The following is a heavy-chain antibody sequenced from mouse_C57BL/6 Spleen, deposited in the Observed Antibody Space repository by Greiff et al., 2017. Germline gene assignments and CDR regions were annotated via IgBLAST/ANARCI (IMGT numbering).Heavy chain of an antibody. CDR3: AIEEGYSRFDY. J-gene: IGHJ2*01. V-gene: IGHV3-6*01. D-gene: IGHD2-12*01. CDR2: ISYDGSN. Sequence: EVHLVESGPGLVKPSQSLSLTCSVTGYSITSGYYWNWIRQFPGNKLEWMGYISYDGSNNYNPSLKNRISITRDTSKNQFFLKLNSVTTEDTATYYCAIEEGYSRFDYWGQGTTLTVSS. CDR1: GYSITSGYY.